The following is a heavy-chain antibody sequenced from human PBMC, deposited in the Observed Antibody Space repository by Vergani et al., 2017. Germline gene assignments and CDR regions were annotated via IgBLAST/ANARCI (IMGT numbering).Heavy chain of an antibody. CDR1: GFTFSSYS. CDR2: ISSSSSYI. Sequence: EVQLVESGGGLVKPGGSLRLSCAASGFTFSSYSMNGVRKAPGKGLEWVSSISSSSSYIYYADSVKGRFTISRDNTKNSLYLQMNSMRAEDTAVYYCARAGGYDYDYWGQGTLVTVSS. CDR3: ARAGGYDYDY. V-gene: IGHV3-21*01. D-gene: IGHD5-12*01. J-gene: IGHJ4*02.